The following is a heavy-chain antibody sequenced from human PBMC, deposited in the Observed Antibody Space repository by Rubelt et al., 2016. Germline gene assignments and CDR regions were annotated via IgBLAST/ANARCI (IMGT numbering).Heavy chain of an antibody. V-gene: IGHV3-21*01. Sequence: EVQLVESGGGLVQPGGSLRLSCAASGVTFSHYAMSWVRQAPGKGLEWVSTIGGSGSSKYYADSVRGRFTISRDNARNSLYLQMNSLRVEDTALYYCARGGYPRTWGQGTLVTVSS. CDR2: IGGSGSSK. CDR1: GVTFSHYA. J-gene: IGHJ5*02. D-gene: IGHD5-18*01. CDR3: ARGGYPRT.